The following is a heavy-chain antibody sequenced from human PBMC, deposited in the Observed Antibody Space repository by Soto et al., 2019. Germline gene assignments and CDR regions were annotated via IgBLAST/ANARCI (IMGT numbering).Heavy chain of an antibody. J-gene: IGHJ4*02. CDR2: IYYSGSS. CDR3: ATSYGNAWYTY. CDR1: GRSISSSSYY. Sequence: SETLSLTCTVSGRSISSSSYYWGWIRQPPGKGLEWIGCIYYSGSSYYNPSLKSRVTISVDRSKNQFTLQLTSVTVEDTAVYYCATSYGNAWYTYWGQGTQVTVSS. V-gene: IGHV4-39*01. D-gene: IGHD6-13*01.